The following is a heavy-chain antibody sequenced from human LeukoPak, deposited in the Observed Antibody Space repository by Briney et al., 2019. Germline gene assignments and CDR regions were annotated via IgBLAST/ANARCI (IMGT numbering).Heavy chain of an antibody. J-gene: IGHJ5*02. V-gene: IGHV4-59*03. D-gene: IGHD2-15*01. CDR2: IYSSGSA. Sequence: PSETLSLTCTVSGGSISGYYWSWIRQPPGKGLEWIGYIYSSGSASHNPSLISRVTILVDTSKNPFSLTLTSVAAADTAVYYCARLQASRAEEFDPWGQGTLVTVSS. CDR3: ARLQASRAEEFDP. CDR1: GGSISGYY.